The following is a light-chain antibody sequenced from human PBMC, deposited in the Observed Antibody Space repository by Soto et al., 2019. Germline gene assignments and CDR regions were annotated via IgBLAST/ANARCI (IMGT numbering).Light chain of an antibody. CDR1: QFVSSR. V-gene: IGKV3-11*01. Sequence: DSMVTKSPATLSASTGERVTLSCRASQFVSSRLAWYQRRPGQVPRLLIYDTSTRAPGISARFSGSGSGTEFTLTISSLGPEDFAVYYCPQRSNWPLTSCQGTLLEIK. CDR2: DTS. CDR3: PQRSNWPLT. J-gene: IGKJ5*01.